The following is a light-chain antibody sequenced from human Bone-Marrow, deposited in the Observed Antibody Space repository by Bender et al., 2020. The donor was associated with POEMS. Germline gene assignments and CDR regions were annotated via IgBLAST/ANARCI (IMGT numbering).Light chain of an antibody. CDR1: ELPRRY. CDR3: QSSDSGGTYV. V-gene: IGLV3-25*03. Sequence: SSELTQPPSVSVSPGRTARITCSGDELPRRYSYWYQQKPGQAPLLVTYKDTERPSGIPERFSGSSSGTTVTLTISGVQAEDEADYYCQSSDSGGTYVFGTGTKVTVL. J-gene: IGLJ1*01. CDR2: KDT.